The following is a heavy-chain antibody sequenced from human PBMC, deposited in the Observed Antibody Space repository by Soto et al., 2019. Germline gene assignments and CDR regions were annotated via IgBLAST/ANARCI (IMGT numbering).Heavy chain of an antibody. D-gene: IGHD2-2*01. CDR3: ARVVGGYYYGMAV. Sequence: QVQLQESGPGLVKPSGTLSLTCAVSGGSIRSSNWWIWVRQPPGKGLEWIGEIYHSGSTNYNPSLKSLVTISVDKSKNQFSLKLSSVTAADTAVYYCARVVGGYYYGMAVWGQGTTVTVSS. CDR2: IYHSGST. J-gene: IGHJ6*02. V-gene: IGHV4-4*02. CDR1: GGSIRSSNW.